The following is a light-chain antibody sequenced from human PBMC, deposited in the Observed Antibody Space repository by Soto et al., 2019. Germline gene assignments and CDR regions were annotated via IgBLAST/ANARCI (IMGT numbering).Light chain of an antibody. V-gene: IGKV3-15*01. CDR3: QQYNNWWT. CDR1: QSVSSN. Sequence: EIVMTQSPATLSVSPGERATLSCRASQSVSSNLAWYQQKPGKAPRLLIYGASTRATGIPARFSGSGSGTEFPLTISSLQSEDVAVYYCQQYNNWWTFGQGTKVEIK. J-gene: IGKJ1*01. CDR2: GAS.